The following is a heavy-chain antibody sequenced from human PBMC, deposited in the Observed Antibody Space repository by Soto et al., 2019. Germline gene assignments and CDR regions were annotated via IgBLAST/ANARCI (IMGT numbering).Heavy chain of an antibody. J-gene: IGHJ6*02. CDR3: ARGGVVVPAAELRPNYYYYYGMDV. Sequence: GGSLRLSCAASRFSFSTYGMHWVRQAPGKGLEWVAVISYDGSEKYYADSVKGRFTISRDNSKNTLYLQMDSLRTEDTAVYYCARGGVVVPAAELRPNYYYYYGMDVWGQGTTVTVSS. CDR1: RFSFSTYG. V-gene: IGHV3-30*03. CDR2: ISYDGSEK. D-gene: IGHD2-2*01.